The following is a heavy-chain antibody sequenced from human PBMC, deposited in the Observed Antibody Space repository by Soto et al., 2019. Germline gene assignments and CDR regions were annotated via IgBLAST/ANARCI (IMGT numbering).Heavy chain of an antibody. CDR1: GFTFSSYA. CDR2: ISGSGGST. CDR3: AKPKRKDIVVDYYDYYYGMDV. V-gene: IGHV3-23*01. Sequence: LRLSCAASGFTFSSYAMSWVRQAPGKGLKWVSAISGSGGSTYYADSVKGRFTISRDNSKNTLYLQMNSLRAEDTAVYYCAKPKRKDIVVDYYDYYYGMDVCGQATTLTVFS. J-gene: IGHJ6*02. D-gene: IGHD2-15*01.